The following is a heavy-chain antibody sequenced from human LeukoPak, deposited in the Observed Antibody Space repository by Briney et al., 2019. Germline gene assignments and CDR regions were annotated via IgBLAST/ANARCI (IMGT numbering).Heavy chain of an antibody. D-gene: IGHD6-13*01. J-gene: IGHJ4*02. CDR2: INHSGNT. Sequence: SETLSLTCTVHGEFFGGSYWNWIRQSTGKGLEWIGEINHSGNTNYNPSLKSRVTISVDTSQKQFSLRLSSVTAADTAVYYCARGLYLTTRGGAAAGFLDYWGQGNLVTVSS. V-gene: IGHV4-34*01. CDR3: ARGLYLTTRGGAAAGFLDY. CDR1: GEFFGGSY.